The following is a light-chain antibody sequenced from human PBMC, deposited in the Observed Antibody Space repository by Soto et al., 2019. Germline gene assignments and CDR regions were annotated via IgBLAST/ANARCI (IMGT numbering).Light chain of an antibody. CDR3: QEYNSDSIT. V-gene: IGKV1-39*01. CDR2: AAS. CDR1: QTIMTY. Sequence: DIQMTQSPSSLSASVGDEVTITCRASQTIMTYLNWYQLKPGKPPRLLIYAASSLQSGVPSRFSGSGSGTDFTLTISSLQPEDFATYYCQEYNSDSITFGQGRRLE. J-gene: IGKJ5*01.